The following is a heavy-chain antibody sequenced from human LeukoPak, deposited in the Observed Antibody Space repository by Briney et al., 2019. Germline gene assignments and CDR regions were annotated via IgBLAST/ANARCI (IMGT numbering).Heavy chain of an antibody. D-gene: IGHD2-2*01. CDR3: ARDVPATGYGMDV. CDR2: ITSDGSRT. CDR1: GFTFSSFW. V-gene: IGHV3-74*01. J-gene: IGHJ6*02. Sequence: PGGSLRLSCAASGFTFSSFWMHWVRRAPGKGLVWVSVITSDGSRTTHADSVKGRFTISRDNAKNTLYLQMNSLRAEDTAVYYCARDVPATGYGMDVWGQGTTVTVSS.